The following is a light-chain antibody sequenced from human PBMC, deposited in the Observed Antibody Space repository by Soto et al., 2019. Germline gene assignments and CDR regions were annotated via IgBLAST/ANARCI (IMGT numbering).Light chain of an antibody. J-gene: IGKJ5*01. Sequence: DIQMTQSPSSLSASVGDRVTITCRASQSIVTYLNWYLQKPGKAPKLLIYKASTLKSGVPSRFSGSGSGTDFTLTISSLQPEDVATYYCQKYNNAPLTFGQGTRLEIK. CDR3: QKYNNAPLT. CDR2: KAS. CDR1: QSIVTY. V-gene: IGKV1-27*01.